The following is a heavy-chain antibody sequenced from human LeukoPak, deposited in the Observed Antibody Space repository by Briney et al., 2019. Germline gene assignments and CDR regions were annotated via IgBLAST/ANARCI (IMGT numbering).Heavy chain of an antibody. J-gene: IGHJ5*02. CDR3: ARQPRSSGSYWFDP. V-gene: IGHV4-61*08. CDR1: GGSISSGGYS. CDR2: IYYSGST. Sequence: SETLSLTCAVSGGSISSGGYSWSWIRQPPGKGLEWIGYIYYSGSTNYNPSLKSRVTISVGTSKNQFSLKLSSVTAADTAVYYCARQPRSSGSYWFDPWGQGTLVTVSS. D-gene: IGHD1-26*01.